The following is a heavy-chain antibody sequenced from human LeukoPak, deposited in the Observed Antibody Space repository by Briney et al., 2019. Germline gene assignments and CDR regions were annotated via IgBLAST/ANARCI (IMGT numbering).Heavy chain of an antibody. Sequence: SETLSLTCTVSGGSISSYYWSWIRQPPGKGLEWIGYIYYSGSTNYSPSLKSRVTISVDTSKNQFSLKLSSVTAADTAVYYCARIENHWFDPWGQGTLVTVSS. V-gene: IGHV4-59*01. J-gene: IGHJ5*02. CDR2: IYYSGST. CDR3: ARIENHWFDP. CDR1: GGSISSYY.